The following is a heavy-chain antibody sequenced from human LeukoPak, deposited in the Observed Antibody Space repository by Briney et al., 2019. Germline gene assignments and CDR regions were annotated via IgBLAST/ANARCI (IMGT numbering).Heavy chain of an antibody. CDR1: GFTFYNFA. Sequence: GGSLRLSCAASGFTFYNFAMGWIRQAPGKGLEWVSGVSANGVFKFYAGSVRGRFAISRDSAKATLYLDMNSLRAEDTAIYYCAKYVGGNNGERFLGDSWGHGTLVTVSS. CDR2: VSANGVFK. D-gene: IGHD1/OR15-1a*01. V-gene: IGHV3-23*01. J-gene: IGHJ5*01. CDR3: AKYVGGNNGERFLGDS.